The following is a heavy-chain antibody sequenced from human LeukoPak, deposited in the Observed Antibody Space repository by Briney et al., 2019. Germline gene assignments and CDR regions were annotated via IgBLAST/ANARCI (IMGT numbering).Heavy chain of an antibody. CDR1: GGTFSIYA. CDR2: IIPIFGTA. Sequence: SVTVSCTASGGTFSIYAISWVRQAPGQGLEWMGGIIPIFGTANYAQKFQGRVTITADESTSTAYMELSSLRSEDTAVYYCARKHFWSGHDAFDIWGQGTMVTVSS. CDR3: ARKHFWSGHDAFDI. V-gene: IGHV1-69*13. D-gene: IGHD3-3*02. J-gene: IGHJ3*02.